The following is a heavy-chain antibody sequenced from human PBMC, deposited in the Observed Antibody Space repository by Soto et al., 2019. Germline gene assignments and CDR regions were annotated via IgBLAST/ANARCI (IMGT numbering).Heavy chain of an antibody. Sequence: SVKVSCKASGGTFSSYAISWVRQAPGQGLEWMGGIIPISGTANYAQKFQGRVTITADKSTSTAYMELSSLRSEDTAVYYCAREKMSSSGYFDYWGQGTLVTVSS. J-gene: IGHJ4*02. CDR1: GGTFSSYA. CDR3: AREKMSSSGYFDY. CDR2: IIPISGTA. D-gene: IGHD6-6*01. V-gene: IGHV1-69*06.